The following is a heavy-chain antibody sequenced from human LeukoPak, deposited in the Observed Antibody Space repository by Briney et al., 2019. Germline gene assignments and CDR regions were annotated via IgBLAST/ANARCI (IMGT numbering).Heavy chain of an antibody. CDR3: ARALYDSSGC. V-gene: IGHV3-7*03. Sequence: GGSLRLSCAASGLTLSNYWMTWVRQAPGKGLEWVANINQDGSEKFYVDSVKGRFTISRDNAKNSPYLQMNSLRAEDTAVYYCARALYDSSGCWGQGTLVTVSS. D-gene: IGHD3-22*01. CDR2: INQDGSEK. CDR1: GLTLSNYW. J-gene: IGHJ4*02.